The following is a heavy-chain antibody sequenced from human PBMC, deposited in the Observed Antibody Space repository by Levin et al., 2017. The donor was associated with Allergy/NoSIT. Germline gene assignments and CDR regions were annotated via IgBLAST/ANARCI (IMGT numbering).Heavy chain of an antibody. CDR2: ISWNGGAT. J-gene: IGHJ6*02. CDR3: AKYLGAGSIGTTPGMHNFYGMDV. CDR1: GFTFDDYA. V-gene: IGHV3-9*01. D-gene: IGHD1/OR15-1a*01. Sequence: SLKISCAASGFTFDDYAMHWVRQPPGKGLEWVSGISWNGGATDYADSVKGRFTISRDNARNSLSLQMTSLRAEDTALYYCAKYLGAGSIGTTPGMHNFYGMDVWGQGITVTVSS.